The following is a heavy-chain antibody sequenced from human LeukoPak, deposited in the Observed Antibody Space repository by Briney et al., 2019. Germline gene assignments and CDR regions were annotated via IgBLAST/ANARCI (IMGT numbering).Heavy chain of an antibody. CDR3: ARVYYGALDI. Sequence: PGGSLRLSCAASGFTFSSYWMHWVRQAPGMGLVWVSRINTDGSSTSYADSVRGRFTISRDNAKNTLYLQMNSPRAEDTAVYYCARVYYGALDIWGQGTMVTVSS. CDR1: GFTFSSYW. D-gene: IGHD3-10*01. CDR2: INTDGSST. J-gene: IGHJ3*02. V-gene: IGHV3-74*01.